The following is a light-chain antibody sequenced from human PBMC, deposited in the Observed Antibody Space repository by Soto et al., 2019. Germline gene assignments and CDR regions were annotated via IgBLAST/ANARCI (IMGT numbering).Light chain of an antibody. Sequence: DIHRTQSPSTLSASLGEIVTITFGASQSISSWLAWYQQKPGKAPKLLIYDASSLESGVPSRFSGSGSGTEFTLTISSLQPDDFATYYCQQYNSYPWTFGQGTKVDIK. V-gene: IGKV1-5*01. J-gene: IGKJ1*01. CDR2: DAS. CDR3: QQYNSYPWT. CDR1: QSISSW.